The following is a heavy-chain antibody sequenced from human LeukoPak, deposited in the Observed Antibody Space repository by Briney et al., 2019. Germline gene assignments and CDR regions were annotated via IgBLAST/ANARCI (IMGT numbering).Heavy chain of an antibody. CDR3: ARDGEMATIYFDY. CDR2: IIPIVGIA. Sequence: SVKVSCKASGGSFSSYAISWVRQAPGQGLEWMGTIIPIVGIANYAQQSQGRVTITADKATSKAYMELSSLRSEDTAVYYCARDGEMATIYFDYWGQGALVTVSS. V-gene: IGHV1-69*04. CDR1: GGSFSSYA. J-gene: IGHJ4*02. D-gene: IGHD5-24*01.